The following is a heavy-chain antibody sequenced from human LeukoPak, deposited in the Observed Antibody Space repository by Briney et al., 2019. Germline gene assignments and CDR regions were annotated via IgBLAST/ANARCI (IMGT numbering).Heavy chain of an antibody. CDR1: GGSISSYY. D-gene: IGHD1-26*01. J-gene: IGHJ4*02. Sequence: PSETLSLTCTVSGGSISSYYWSWIRQPPGKGLEWIGYIYYSGSTNYNPSLKSRVTISVDTSKNQFSLKLSSVTAADTAVYYCARLRGPSGSYPYYFDYWGQGTLVTVSS. CDR3: ARLRGPSGSYPYYFDY. CDR2: IYYSGST. V-gene: IGHV4-59*08.